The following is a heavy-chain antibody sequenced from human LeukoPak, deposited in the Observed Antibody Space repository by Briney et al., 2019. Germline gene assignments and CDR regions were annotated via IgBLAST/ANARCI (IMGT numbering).Heavy chain of an antibody. V-gene: IGHV1-2*02. D-gene: IGHD6-19*01. CDR2: INPNSGGT. J-gene: IGHJ4*02. CDR3: ARVTAVAGINLDY. CDR1: GYTFTDYY. Sequence: ASVKVSCKASGYTFTDYYMHWVRQAPGQGLEWMGWINPNSGGTNYAQKFQGRVTMTRDTSISTAYMELSRLRSDDTAVYYCARVTAVAGINLDYWGQGTLVTVSS.